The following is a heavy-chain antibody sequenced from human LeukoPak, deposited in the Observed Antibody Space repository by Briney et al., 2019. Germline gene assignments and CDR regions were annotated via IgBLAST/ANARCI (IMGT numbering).Heavy chain of an antibody. CDR1: GFTFDDYG. Sequence: PGGSLRLSCAASGFTFDDYGMSWVRQAPGKGLEWVSGINWNGGSTVYADSVKGRFTISRDNAKNSLYLQMNSLRAEDTALYYCARGASTVTAYDAFDIWGQGTMVTVSS. J-gene: IGHJ3*02. V-gene: IGHV3-20*04. CDR3: ARGASTVTAYDAFDI. CDR2: INWNGGST. D-gene: IGHD4-11*01.